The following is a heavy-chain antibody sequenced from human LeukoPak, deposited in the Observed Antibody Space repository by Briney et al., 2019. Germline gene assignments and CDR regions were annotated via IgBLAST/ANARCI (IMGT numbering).Heavy chain of an antibody. CDR2: ISSSGTTK. CDR3: AVEGYCSGGSCYTNWFDS. CDR1: GFTFCSYS. D-gene: IGHD2-15*01. J-gene: IGHJ5*01. Sequence: PTGGSLRLSCVASGFTFCSYSMNWVRQAPGKGLEWVSYISSSGTTKYYADSVKGRFTISRDNVKNSLYLQMNSLRDEDTAVYYCAVEGYCSGGSCYTNWFDSWGQGTLVTVSS. V-gene: IGHV3-48*02.